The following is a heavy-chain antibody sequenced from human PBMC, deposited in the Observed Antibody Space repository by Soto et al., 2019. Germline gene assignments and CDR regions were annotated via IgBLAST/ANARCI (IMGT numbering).Heavy chain of an antibody. CDR3: AKDIGRYCSGGSCYFDY. CDR1: GFTFSSYA. J-gene: IGHJ4*02. Sequence: GGSLRLSCAASGFTFSSYAMSWVRQAPGKGLEWVSAISGSGGSTYYADSVKGRFTISRDNSKNTLYLQMNSLRAEDTAVYYCAKDIGRYCSGGSCYFDYWGQGTLVTVSS. V-gene: IGHV3-23*01. CDR2: ISGSGGST. D-gene: IGHD2-15*01.